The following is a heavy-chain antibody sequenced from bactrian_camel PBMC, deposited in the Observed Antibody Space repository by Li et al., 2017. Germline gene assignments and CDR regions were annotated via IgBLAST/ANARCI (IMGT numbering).Heavy chain of an antibody. J-gene: IGHJ4*01. CDR1: GYAYAFGC. CDR2: IDTRAGTT. D-gene: IGHD2*01. Sequence: HVQLVESGGDLVQPGGSLRHSCEASGYAYAFGCMGWFRQAPGKERERVASIDTRAGTTYYADSVKGRFTISRDNAKNTVHLQLNSLKPEDTAMYYCAAEYSGKWSSPRTGLDDCLYNYWGQGTQVTVS. V-gene: IGHV3S61*01. CDR3: AAEYSGKWSSPRTGLDDCLYNY.